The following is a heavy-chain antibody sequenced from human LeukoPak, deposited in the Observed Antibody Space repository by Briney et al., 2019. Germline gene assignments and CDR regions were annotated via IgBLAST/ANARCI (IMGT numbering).Heavy chain of an antibody. D-gene: IGHD6-13*01. V-gene: IGHV1-69*13. Sequence: GASVKVSCKASGGTFSSYAISWVRQVPGQGLEWMGGIIPIFGTANYAQKFQGRVTITADESTSTAYMELSSLRSEDTAVYYCATHIAAAGIFDYWGQGTLVTVSS. J-gene: IGHJ4*02. CDR3: ATHIAAAGIFDY. CDR2: IIPIFGTA. CDR1: GGTFSSYA.